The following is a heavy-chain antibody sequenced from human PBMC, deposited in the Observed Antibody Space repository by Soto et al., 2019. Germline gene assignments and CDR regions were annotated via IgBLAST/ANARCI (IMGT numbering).Heavy chain of an antibody. CDR2: MNPNSGNT. J-gene: IGHJ5*02. CDR3: ARGYYDILTGYTWFDP. V-gene: IGHV1-8*01. CDR1: GYTFTSYD. Sequence: GASVKVSCKASGYTFTSYDINWVRQATGQGLEWMGWMNPNSGNTGYAQKFQGRVTMTRNTSISTAYMELSSLRSEDTAVYYCARGYYDILTGYTWFDPWGQGTLVTVSS. D-gene: IGHD3-9*01.